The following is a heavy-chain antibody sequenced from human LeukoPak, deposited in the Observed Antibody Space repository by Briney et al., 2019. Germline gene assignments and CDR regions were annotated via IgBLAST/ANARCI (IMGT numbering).Heavy chain of an antibody. D-gene: IGHD3-3*01. CDR3: ARGQGYYDFWSGYYHDAFDI. V-gene: IGHV4-38-2*01. CDR2: IHHTGVT. Sequence: SETLSLTCAVSGYAISSGYYWGWIRQPPGKGLEWIATIHHTGVTYYNPSLKSRATISLDTSKNQFSLKLSSVTAADTAVYYCARGQGYYDFWSGYYHDAFDIWGQGTMVTVSS. J-gene: IGHJ3*02. CDR1: GYAISSGYY.